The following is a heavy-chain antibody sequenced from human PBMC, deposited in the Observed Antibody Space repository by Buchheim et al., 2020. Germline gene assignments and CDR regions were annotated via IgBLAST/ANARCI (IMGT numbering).Heavy chain of an antibody. V-gene: IGHV4-61*02. CDR1: GGSISGGSYY. D-gene: IGHD5/OR15-5a*01. CDR3: AREVYGFFDH. J-gene: IGHJ4*02. Sequence: QVQLQESGPGLVKPSQTLSLTCTVSGGSISGGSYYCSWIRQPAGKGLEWIGRVYTSGSTNYNPSLKSRVTIPVHTSQNQFSLRLTSVTAADTAVYYCAREVYGFFDHWGQGAL. CDR2: VYTSGST.